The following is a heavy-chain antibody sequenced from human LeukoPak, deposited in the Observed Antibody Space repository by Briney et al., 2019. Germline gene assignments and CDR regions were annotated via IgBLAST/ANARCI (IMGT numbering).Heavy chain of an antibody. J-gene: IGHJ4*01. D-gene: IGHD3-3*01. CDR3: ATLFGVAXIDY. CDR1: GFTFSSYE. CDR2: ISSSGSTI. V-gene: IGHV3-48*03. Sequence: PGGSLRLSCAASGFTFSSYEMNWVRQAPGKGLEWVSYISSSGSTIYYADSVKGRFTISRDNAKNSLYLQMNSLRAEDTAVYYCATLFGVAXIDYWGXGXLXXVS.